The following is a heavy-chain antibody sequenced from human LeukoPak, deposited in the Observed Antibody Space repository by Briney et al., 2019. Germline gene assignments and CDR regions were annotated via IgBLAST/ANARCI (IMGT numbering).Heavy chain of an antibody. CDR3: AGRAARFFDY. J-gene: IGHJ4*02. CDR2: IFYSGRS. Sequence: SETLSLTSTVSGDSLNSYYWSWIRQPPGEGLQWIGYIFYSGRSNYNASLRSRVAISVNTSKNQFTLKLTSVTAADTAVYYCAGRAARFFDYWGQGILVTVSS. D-gene: IGHD6-25*01. CDR1: GDSLNSYY. V-gene: IGHV4-59*01.